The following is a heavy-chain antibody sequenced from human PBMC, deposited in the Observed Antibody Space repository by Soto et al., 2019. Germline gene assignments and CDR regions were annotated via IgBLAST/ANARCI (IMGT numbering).Heavy chain of an antibody. J-gene: IGHJ4*02. Sequence: GGSLRLSCAASGFTFSSYAMSWVRQAPGKGLEWVSAISGSGGSTYYADSVKGRFTISRDNAKNTVFLHLNSLTDEDTAVYYCARGGAMGVDYWGQGTLVTVSS. D-gene: IGHD1-26*01. CDR3: ARGGAMGVDY. V-gene: IGHV3-23*01. CDR2: ISGSGGST. CDR1: GFTFSSYA.